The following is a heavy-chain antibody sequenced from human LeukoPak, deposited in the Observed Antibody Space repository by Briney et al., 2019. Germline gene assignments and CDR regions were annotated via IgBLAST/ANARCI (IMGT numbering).Heavy chain of an antibody. V-gene: IGHV6-1*01. CDR1: RESVSSTGAS. Sequence: SQTLSLTCAISRESVSSTGASWNWIRQSPSRGLEWLGRTYYRSKWYYEYALSVQSRIIVAPDTSKNQFSLQLNSVTPEDTAVYYCVRGNYNFDYWGQGSLVTVSS. D-gene: IGHD5-24*01. CDR2: TYYRSKWYY. CDR3: VRGNYNFDY. J-gene: IGHJ4*02.